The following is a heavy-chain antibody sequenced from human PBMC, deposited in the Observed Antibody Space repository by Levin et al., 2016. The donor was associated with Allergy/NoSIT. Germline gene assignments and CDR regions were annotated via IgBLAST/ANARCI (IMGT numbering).Heavy chain of an antibody. CDR2: ISAYNGNT. Sequence: ASVKVSCKASGYTFTSYGISWVRQAPGQGLEWMGWISAYNGNTNYAQKLQGRVTMTTDTSTSTAYMELRSLRSDDTAVYYCARDGDLALFTGWYFDLWGRGTLVTVSS. CDR3: ARDGDLALFTGWYFDL. V-gene: IGHV1-18*04. D-gene: IGHD2-21*01. J-gene: IGHJ2*01. CDR1: GYTFTSYG.